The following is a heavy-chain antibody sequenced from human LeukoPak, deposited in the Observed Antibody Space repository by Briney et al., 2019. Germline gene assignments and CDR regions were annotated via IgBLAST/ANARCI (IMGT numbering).Heavy chain of an antibody. D-gene: IGHD6-13*01. CDR2: ISSSSSYI. V-gene: IGHV3-11*06. CDR1: GFTFSDYY. Sequence: PGGSLRLSCAASGFTFSDYYMSWIRQAPGKGLEWVSSISSSSSYIYYADSVKGRFTISRDNAKNSLYLQMNSLRAEDTAVYYCARDPKLEQLVPENYYGMDVWGQGTTVTVSS. CDR3: ARDPKLEQLVPENYYGMDV. J-gene: IGHJ6*02.